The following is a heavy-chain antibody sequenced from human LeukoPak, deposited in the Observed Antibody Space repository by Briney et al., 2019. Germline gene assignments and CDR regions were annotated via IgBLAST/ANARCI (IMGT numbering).Heavy chain of an antibody. D-gene: IGHD3-3*01. CDR3: ARDRLDFWNGNFDY. CDR1: GFTFTTYG. CDR2: ISSSGSNI. Sequence: GGSLRLSCAASGFTFTTYGMHWVRQAPGKGLEWVSYISSSGSNIYYADSVKGRFTISRDNAKNSLYLQMNSLRAEDTAVYYCARDRLDFWNGNFDYWGQGTLVTVSS. V-gene: IGHV3-48*01. J-gene: IGHJ4*02.